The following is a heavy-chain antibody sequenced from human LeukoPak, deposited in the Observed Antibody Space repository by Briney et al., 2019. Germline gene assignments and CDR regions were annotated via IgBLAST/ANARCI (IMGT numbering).Heavy chain of an antibody. V-gene: IGHV4-39*01. CDR1: GDSISSSDHY. J-gene: IGHJ2*01. CDR3: ARHLYYSASAFWYIDL. Sequence: SETLSLTCTLSGDSISSSDHYWVWIRQSPGKGLEWIGSVSQSGNTYYKSSLKSRVTVSIDTSKNEFSLSLTSVTAADTAEYYCARHLYYSASAFWYIDLWGGGTLVIVSP. CDR2: VSQSGNT. D-gene: IGHD3-10*01.